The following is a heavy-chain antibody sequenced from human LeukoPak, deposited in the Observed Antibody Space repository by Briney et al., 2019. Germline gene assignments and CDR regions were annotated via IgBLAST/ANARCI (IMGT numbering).Heavy chain of an antibody. Sequence: SETLSLTCSVSGGSVNTHDYFWNWLRQPAGKGLEWIGRIYSSGTIHYNPSLSSRVTMSLDTSKNQFSLKLSSVAAADTAVYYCARDLIVVVPAAAAFDIWGQGTMVTVSS. CDR2: IYSSGTI. J-gene: IGHJ3*02. CDR3: ARDLIVVVPAAAAFDI. D-gene: IGHD2-2*01. CDR1: GGSVNTHDYF. V-gene: IGHV4-61*02.